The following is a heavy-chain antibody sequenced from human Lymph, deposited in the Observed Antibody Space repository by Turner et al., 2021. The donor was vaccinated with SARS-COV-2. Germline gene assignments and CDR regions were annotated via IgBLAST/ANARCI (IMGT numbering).Heavy chain of an antibody. J-gene: IGHJ4*02. CDR1: GFTFSSYG. D-gene: IGHD3-10*01. V-gene: IGHV3-30*18. CDR3: AKDGGGYFDY. CDR2: ISYDGSNK. Sequence: QVQLVESGGGVVQPGRSLRHSCAASGFTFSSYGMHWVRHAPGKCLAWVAVISYDGSNKYYAYSVKGRFTIARDNSKNTLYLQMNSLRAEDTAVYYCAKDGGGYFDYWGQGTLVTVSS.